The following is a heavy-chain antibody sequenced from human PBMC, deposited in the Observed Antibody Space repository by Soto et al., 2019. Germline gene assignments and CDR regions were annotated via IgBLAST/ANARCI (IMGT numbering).Heavy chain of an antibody. J-gene: IGHJ4*02. V-gene: IGHV1-3*05. CDR3: ARSAISLYGGLICPFDC. Sequence: QVHLVQSGGEEKKPGASVKVSCEASGYTFTAYAMHWLRQAPGQRLEWMAWINPGNGNTKYSQNFLGRVSITRDTSASTAYLELGSLRAEDTAVYYCARSAISLYGGLICPFDCWGQGNRVTVSS. D-gene: IGHD3-16*02. CDR1: GYTFTAYA. CDR2: INPGNGNT.